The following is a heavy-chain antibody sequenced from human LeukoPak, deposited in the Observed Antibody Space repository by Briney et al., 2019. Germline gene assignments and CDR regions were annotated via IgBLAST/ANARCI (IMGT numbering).Heavy chain of an antibody. Sequence: WASVKVSCKASGYTFTSYGISWVRQAPGQGLEWMGWISAYNGNTNYAQKLQGRVTMTTDTSTSTAYMELRSLRSDDTAVYYCARDPTGGNSAEYFQHWGQGTLVTVSS. D-gene: IGHD4-23*01. CDR2: ISAYNGNT. J-gene: IGHJ1*01. CDR3: ARDPTGGNSAEYFQH. CDR1: GYTFTSYG. V-gene: IGHV1-18*01.